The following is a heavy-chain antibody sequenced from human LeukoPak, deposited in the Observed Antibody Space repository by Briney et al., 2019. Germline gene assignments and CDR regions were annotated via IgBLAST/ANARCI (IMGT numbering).Heavy chain of an antibody. J-gene: IGHJ4*02. Sequence: GGSLRLSCAASGFIFSNDWMHWVRQAPGKGLVWVSRLNLDGTTRDYADSVKGRFTISRDNAKNTLSLQMNSLKVDDTAVYYCARESAGSYWGWGQGTLVTVSS. D-gene: IGHD1-26*01. CDR3: ARESAGSYWG. V-gene: IGHV3-74*01. CDR2: LNLDGTTR. CDR1: GFIFSNDW.